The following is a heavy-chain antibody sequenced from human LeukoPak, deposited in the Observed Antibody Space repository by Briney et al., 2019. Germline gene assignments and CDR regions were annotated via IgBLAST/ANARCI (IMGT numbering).Heavy chain of an antibody. D-gene: IGHD3-22*01. J-gene: IGHJ5*02. CDR3: ARGVGHYYDSSGLNWFDP. Sequence: ASVKVSCKASGYTFTGYYMHWVRQAPGQGLEWMGWINPNSGGTNYAQKFQGRVTMTRDTSISTAYMELSRLRSDDTAVYYCARGVGHYYDSSGLNWFDPWGQGTLVTVSS. CDR2: INPNSGGT. V-gene: IGHV1-2*02. CDR1: GYTFTGYY.